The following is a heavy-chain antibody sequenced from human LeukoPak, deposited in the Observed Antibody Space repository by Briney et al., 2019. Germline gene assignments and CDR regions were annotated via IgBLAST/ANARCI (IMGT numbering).Heavy chain of an antibody. D-gene: IGHD3-22*01. Sequence: SETLSLTCTVSGDSISSYYWSWIRQPPGKGLKWIGYIYYSGSTSYNPSLKSRVTISVDTSKNQFSLKLSSVTAADTAVYYCARHRTMILDYWGQGTLVTVSS. CDR2: IYYSGST. V-gene: IGHV4-59*08. CDR3: ARHRTMILDY. J-gene: IGHJ4*02. CDR1: GDSISSYY.